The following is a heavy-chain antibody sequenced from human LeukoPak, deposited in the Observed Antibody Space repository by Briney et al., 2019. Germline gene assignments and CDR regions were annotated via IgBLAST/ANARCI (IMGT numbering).Heavy chain of an antibody. Sequence: PGESLSLSCAASGLIFSDYYMNWIRQTPGKGLEWIAHIRRGGDTIEYTDSMKGRFTISRDNAKNSLFLQMDSLRVEDTAIYFCAREMMSAMINLDAWGQGTPVTVSS. V-gene: IGHV3-11*01. CDR2: IRRGGDTI. J-gene: IGHJ5*02. D-gene: IGHD3-16*01. CDR3: AREMMSAMINLDA. CDR1: GLIFSDYY.